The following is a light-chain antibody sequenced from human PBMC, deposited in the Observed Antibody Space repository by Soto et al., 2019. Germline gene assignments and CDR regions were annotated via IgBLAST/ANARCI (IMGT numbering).Light chain of an antibody. Sequence: EIVLTQSPGTLSLSPGERATLSCRASQSVSSIYLAWYQQKPGQAPRLLIYGGSTRATGIPDRFSGSGSGTEFTLTISRLEPEDFAVYYCQQYGLSPRTFGQGTKVEIK. CDR2: GGS. CDR1: QSVSSIY. J-gene: IGKJ1*01. V-gene: IGKV3-20*01. CDR3: QQYGLSPRT.